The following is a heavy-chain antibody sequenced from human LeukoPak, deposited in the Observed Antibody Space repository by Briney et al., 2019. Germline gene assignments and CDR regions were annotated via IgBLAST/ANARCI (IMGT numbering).Heavy chain of an antibody. D-gene: IGHD3-3*01. CDR3: ARSGDFGVVTFYYYYYYMDV. V-gene: IGHV4-34*01. Sequence: SGTLSLTCAVYGGSFSGYYWSWIRQPPGKGLEWIGEINHSGSTYYNPSLKSRVTISVDTSKNQFSLKLSSVTAADTAVYYCARSGDFGVVTFYYYYYYMDVWGKGTTVTVSS. CDR2: INHSGST. CDR1: GGSFSGYY. J-gene: IGHJ6*03.